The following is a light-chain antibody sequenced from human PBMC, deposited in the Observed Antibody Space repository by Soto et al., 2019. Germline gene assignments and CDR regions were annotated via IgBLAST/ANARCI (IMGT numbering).Light chain of an antibody. CDR2: DVS. J-gene: IGLJ2*01. V-gene: IGLV2-14*01. CDR1: SSDVGGYNY. Sequence: QSALTQPASVSGSPGQSMTISCTGTSSDVGGYNYVSWYQQHSGKTPKLMIYDVSNRPSGVSNRFSGSKSGNTASLTISGLQAEDEADYYCSSYTSSSRVVFGGGTKLTVL. CDR3: SSYTSSSRVV.